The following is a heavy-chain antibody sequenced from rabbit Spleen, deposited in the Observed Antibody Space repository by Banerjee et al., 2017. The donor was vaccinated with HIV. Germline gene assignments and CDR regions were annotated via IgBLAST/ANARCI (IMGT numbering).Heavy chain of an antibody. Sequence: QEQLVESGGGPVKPGGTLTLTCTASGFSFNSNYYMCRVRQAPGKGLEWIACIYGGDGVSTAYANWPKGRFTIAKASSAAVTLQTTRLTAADTAAYFCARDLVSVTGWNFNSWDPGTLVTLS. J-gene: IGHJ4*01. V-gene: IGHV1S45*01. CDR1: GFSFNSNYY. D-gene: IGHD5-1*01. CDR2: IYGGDGVST. CDR3: ARDLVSVTGWNFNS.